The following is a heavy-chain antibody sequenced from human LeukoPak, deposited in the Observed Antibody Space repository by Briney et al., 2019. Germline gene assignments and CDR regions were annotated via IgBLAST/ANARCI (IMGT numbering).Heavy chain of an antibody. CDR1: GFTFDDYA. CDR3: AGLYTTSWDDYYYYYMDV. J-gene: IGHJ6*03. CDR2: ISWNSGSI. D-gene: IGHD6-6*01. V-gene: IGHV3-9*01. Sequence: GGSLRLSCAASGFTFDDYAMHWVRQAPGKGLEWVSGISWNSGSIGYADSVKGRFTISRDNSKNTLSLQMNILRADDTAVYYCAGLYTTSWDDYYYYYMDVWGKGTTVIVSS.